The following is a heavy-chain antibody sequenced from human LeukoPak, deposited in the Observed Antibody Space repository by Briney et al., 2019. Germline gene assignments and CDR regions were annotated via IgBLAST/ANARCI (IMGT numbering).Heavy chain of an antibody. Sequence: PGGSLRLSCAASGFTFSSYEMNWVRQAPGNGLEWVSYISSSGSTIYYADSVKGRFTTTRDNAKNSLYLQMNSLRAEDTAVYYCARLGDFWSGYYTDYKCDAFDIWGQGTMVTVSS. D-gene: IGHD3-3*01. CDR3: ARLGDFWSGYYTDYKCDAFDI. V-gene: IGHV3-48*03. J-gene: IGHJ3*02. CDR1: GFTFSSYE. CDR2: ISSSGSTI.